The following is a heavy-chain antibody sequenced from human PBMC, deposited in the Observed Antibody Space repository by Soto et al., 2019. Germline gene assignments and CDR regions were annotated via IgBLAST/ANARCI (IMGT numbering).Heavy chain of an antibody. J-gene: IGHJ4*02. V-gene: IGHV4-59*01. D-gene: IGHD6-19*01. CDR2: IYYSGGT. CDR1: GGSISSYY. CDR3: ASIGAVGTIDY. Sequence: SETLSLTCTVSGGSISSYYWSWIRQPPGKGLEWIGYIYYSGGTNYNPSLKSRVTISVDTSKNQFSLKLSSVTAADTAVYYCASIGAVGTIDYWGQGTLVTVSS.